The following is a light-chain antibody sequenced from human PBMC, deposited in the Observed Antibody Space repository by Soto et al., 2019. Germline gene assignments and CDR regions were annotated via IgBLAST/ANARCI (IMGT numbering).Light chain of an antibody. Sequence: EIVLTQSPLSLPVTPGEPASISCRSSRSIYLAWYQQKPGQAPRLLIYCASIRATGIPARFSGSGSGTEFTLTISTLQSEDFAIYYCQHYNNWPPWTFGQGTKVDIK. CDR1: RSIY. CDR2: CAS. J-gene: IGKJ1*01. V-gene: IGKV3-15*01. CDR3: QHYNNWPPWT.